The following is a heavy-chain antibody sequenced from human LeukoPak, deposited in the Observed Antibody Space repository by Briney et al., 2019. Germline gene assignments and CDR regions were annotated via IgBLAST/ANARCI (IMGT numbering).Heavy chain of an antibody. V-gene: IGHV4-39*01. Sequence: SETQSLTCNVSGGSISSCSYSWGWIRQPPGKGLEWIGSIYYSGTTYYNPSLESRLTISVDTSNNQFSLNLKSMTATDTAVYYCARLSSSAYYASDYWGQGTLVTVSS. CDR3: ARLSSSAYYASDY. J-gene: IGHJ4*02. CDR1: GGSISSCSYS. CDR2: IYYSGTT. D-gene: IGHD3-22*01.